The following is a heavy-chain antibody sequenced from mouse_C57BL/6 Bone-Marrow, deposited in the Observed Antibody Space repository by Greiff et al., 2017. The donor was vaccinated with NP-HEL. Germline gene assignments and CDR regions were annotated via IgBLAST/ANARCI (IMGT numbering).Heavy chain of an antibody. CDR2: IYPGDGGT. CDR1: GYAFSSYW. D-gene: IGHD2-4*01. V-gene: IGHV1-82*01. Sequence: QVQLQQPGPELVKPGASVKISCKASGYAFSSYWMNWVKQRPGKGLAWIGRIYPGDGGTNYNGKFKGKATLTADKSSSTAYMQLSSLTSEDSAVYFCASYYDYDVESWAYWGQGTLVTVSA. CDR3: ASYYDYDVESWAY. J-gene: IGHJ3*01.